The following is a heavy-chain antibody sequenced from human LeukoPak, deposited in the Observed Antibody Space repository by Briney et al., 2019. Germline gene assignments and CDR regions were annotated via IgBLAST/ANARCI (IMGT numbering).Heavy chain of an antibody. CDR3: ARGGGDCYYYMDV. CDR2: IYYSGST. Sequence: SETLSLTCTVSGGSISSSSYYWGWIRQPPGKGLEWIGSIYYSGSTYYNPSLKSRVTISVDTSKNQFSLKLSSVTAADTAVYYCARGGGDCYYYMDVWGKGTTVTVSS. J-gene: IGHJ6*03. D-gene: IGHD3-3*01. V-gene: IGHV4-39*07. CDR1: GGSISSSSYY.